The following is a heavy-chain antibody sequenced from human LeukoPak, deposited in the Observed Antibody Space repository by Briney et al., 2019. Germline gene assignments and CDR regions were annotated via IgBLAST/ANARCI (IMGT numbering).Heavy chain of an antibody. J-gene: IGHJ4*02. V-gene: IGHV3-48*02. CDR2: ISSSGSTI. D-gene: IGHD2-15*01. CDR3: ARGCSGGSCFGDFDY. CDR1: GFPFSSYG. Sequence: GRSLRLSCAASGFPFSSYGMHWVRQAPGKGLEWVSYISSSGSTIYYADSVKGRFTISRDNAKNSLYLQMNSLRDEDTAVYYCARGCSGGSCFGDFDYWGQGTLGTVSS.